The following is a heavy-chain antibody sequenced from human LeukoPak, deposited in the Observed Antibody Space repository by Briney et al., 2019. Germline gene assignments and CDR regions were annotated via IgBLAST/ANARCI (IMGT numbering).Heavy chain of an antibody. CDR1: GGPFSGYY. V-gene: IGHV4-34*01. Sequence: PSETLSLTCAVYGGPFSGYYWSWIRQPPGKGLEWIGEINHSGSTNYNPSLKSRVTISVDTSKNQFSLKLSSVTAADTAVYYCARQGGFAARFDPWGQGTLVTVSS. D-gene: IGHD3-10*01. J-gene: IGHJ5*02. CDR3: ARQGGFAARFDP. CDR2: INHSGST.